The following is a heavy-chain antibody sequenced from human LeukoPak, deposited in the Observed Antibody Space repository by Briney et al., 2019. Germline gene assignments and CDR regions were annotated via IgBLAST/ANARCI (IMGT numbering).Heavy chain of an antibody. CDR1: GGSFSGYY. D-gene: IGHD2-21*01. Sequence: SETLSLTCAVYGGSFSGYYWSWIRQPPGKGLEWIGSIYYSGSTYYNPSLKSRVTISVDTSKNQFSLKLSSVTAADTAVYYCARDGLVVGGPFDYWGQGTLVTVSS. CDR3: ARDGLVVGGPFDY. V-gene: IGHV4-34*01. CDR2: IYYSGST. J-gene: IGHJ4*02.